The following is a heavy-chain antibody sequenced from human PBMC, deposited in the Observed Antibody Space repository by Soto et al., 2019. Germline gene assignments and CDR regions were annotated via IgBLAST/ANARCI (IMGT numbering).Heavy chain of an antibody. V-gene: IGHV4-34*01. J-gene: IGHJ5*02. Sequence: SETLSLTCAVYGGSFSGYCWSWIRQPPGKGLEWIGEINHSGSTNYNPSLKSRVTISVDTSKNQFSLKLSSVTAADTAVYYCARSRLYDILTGYYQSNWFDPWGQGTLVTVSS. CDR3: ARSRLYDILTGYYQSNWFDP. CDR2: INHSGST. D-gene: IGHD3-9*01. CDR1: GGSFSGYC.